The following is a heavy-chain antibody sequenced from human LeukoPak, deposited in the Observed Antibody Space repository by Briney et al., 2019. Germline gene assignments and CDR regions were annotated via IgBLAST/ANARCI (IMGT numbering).Heavy chain of an antibody. CDR3: ARRELLWFGESEIDY. CDR1: GGSISSSNYY. J-gene: IGHJ4*02. CDR2: GYYSGST. V-gene: IGHV4-39*01. Sequence: SETLSLTCTVSGGSISSSNYYWGWLRQPPGMGLVWIGSGYYSGSTYYNPSLRSRVTISVDTSKNQFSLKLSSVTAADTAVYYCARRELLWFGESEIDYWGQGTLVTVSS. D-gene: IGHD3-10*01.